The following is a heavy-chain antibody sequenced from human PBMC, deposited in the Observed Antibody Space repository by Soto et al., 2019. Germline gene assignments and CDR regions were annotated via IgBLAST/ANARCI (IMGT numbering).Heavy chain of an antibody. CDR3: AREDDYGYRYINYGLDV. CDR2: ISFDGTKK. Sequence: QAQLVQSGGGVVQPGRSLRLSCAASGFTFNIYALHWVRQAPGKGLEWVAVISFDGTKKYYSDSVKGRFTISRDNLKNTLYLQMNNLRVKDAALDFWAREDDYGYRYINYGLDVWGQGTTVTVSS. V-gene: IGHV3-30-3*01. CDR1: GFTFNIYA. J-gene: IGHJ6*02. D-gene: IGHD4-17*01.